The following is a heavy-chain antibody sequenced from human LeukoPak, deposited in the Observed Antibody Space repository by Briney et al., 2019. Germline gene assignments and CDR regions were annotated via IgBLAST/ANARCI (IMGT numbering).Heavy chain of an antibody. CDR1: GGSISSGSYF. V-gene: IGHV4-61*02. Sequence: NPSETLSLTCTVSGGSISSGSYFWSWIRQPAGKGLEWIGRIYTSGSTNYNPSLKSRVTISVDTSKNQFSLKLSSVTAADTAVYYCARAQKGYSSGWYGARNYYMDVWGKGTTVTVSS. J-gene: IGHJ6*03. CDR3: ARAQKGYSSGWYGARNYYMDV. D-gene: IGHD6-19*01. CDR2: IYTSGST.